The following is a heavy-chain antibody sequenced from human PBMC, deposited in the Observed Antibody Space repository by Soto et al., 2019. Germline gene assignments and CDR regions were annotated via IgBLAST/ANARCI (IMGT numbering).Heavy chain of an antibody. CDR1: GFTFSSYA. CDR2: ISGSGGST. CDR3: ARDRSGWYTFDY. D-gene: IGHD6-19*01. V-gene: IGHV3-23*01. J-gene: IGHJ4*02. Sequence: EVQLLESGGGLVQPGGSLRLSCAASGFTFSSYAMSWVRQAPGKGLEWVSLISGSGGSTYYADSVKGRFTFSRDNSKNTLNLQMNSLRAEDTAVYYCARDRSGWYTFDYWGRGTLVTVSS.